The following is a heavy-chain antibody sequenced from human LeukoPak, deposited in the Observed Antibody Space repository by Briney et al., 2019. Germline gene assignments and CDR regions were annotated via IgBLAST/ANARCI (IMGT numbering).Heavy chain of an antibody. CDR1: GYTFTSYG. V-gene: IGHV1-18*01. Sequence: ASVKVSCKASGYTFTSYGISWVRQAPGQGLEWMGWISAYNGNTNYAQKLQGRVTMTTDTSTSTAYMELRSLRSDDTAVYYCARDGLGYGDYFFNYGMDVWGQGTTVTVSS. D-gene: IGHD4-17*01. CDR2: ISAYNGNT. CDR3: ARDGLGYGDYFFNYGMDV. J-gene: IGHJ6*02.